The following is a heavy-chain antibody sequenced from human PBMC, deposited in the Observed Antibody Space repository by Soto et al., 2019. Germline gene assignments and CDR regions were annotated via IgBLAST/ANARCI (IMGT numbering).Heavy chain of an antibody. CDR1: GYTFTSYG. V-gene: IGHV1-18*01. CDR3: ARHSSSWPGGHWFDP. Sequence: ASVKVSCKASGYTFTSYGISWVRQAPGQGLEWMGWISAYNGNTNYAQKLQGRVTMTTDTSTSTAYMELRSLRSDDTAVYYCARHSSSWPGGHWFDPWGQGTLVTVSS. D-gene: IGHD6-13*01. CDR2: ISAYNGNT. J-gene: IGHJ5*02.